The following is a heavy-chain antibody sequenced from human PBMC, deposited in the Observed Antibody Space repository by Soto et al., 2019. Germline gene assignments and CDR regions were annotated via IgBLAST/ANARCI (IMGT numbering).Heavy chain of an antibody. D-gene: IGHD1-20*01. J-gene: IGHJ3*02. Sequence: SETLSLTCTVSGGSTSSGDYYWSWIRQPPGKGLEWIGYIYYSGSTYYNPSLKSRVTISVDTSKNQFSLKLSSVTAADTAVYYCARDLITGTAEGDAFDIWGQGTIVTVSS. V-gene: IGHV4-30-4*01. CDR3: ARDLITGTAEGDAFDI. CDR2: IYYSGST. CDR1: GGSTSSGDYY.